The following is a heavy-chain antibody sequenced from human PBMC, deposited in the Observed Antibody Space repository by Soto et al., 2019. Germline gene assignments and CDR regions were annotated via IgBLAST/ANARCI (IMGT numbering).Heavy chain of an antibody. D-gene: IGHD3-10*01. CDR3: ARVIRWFDS. CDR2: ISSDGSIT. V-gene: IGHV3-74*01. J-gene: IGHJ5*01. Sequence: EVQLVESGGGLVQPGESLRLSCAASGFTFSNYWMHWVRQAPGKGLVWVSRISSDGSITRYADSVKGRFTISRDNAKNTLSLQMNSLRADDTAVYYCARVIRWFDSWGRGTLVTVSS. CDR1: GFTFSNYW.